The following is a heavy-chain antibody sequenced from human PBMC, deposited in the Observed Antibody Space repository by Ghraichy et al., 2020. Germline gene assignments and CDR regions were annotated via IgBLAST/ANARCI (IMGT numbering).Heavy chain of an antibody. CDR2: IYHSGST. CDR1: GYSISSGYY. D-gene: IGHD4-17*01. V-gene: IGHV4-38-2*02. Sequence: SETLSLTCAVSGYSISSGYYWGWIRQPPGKGLEWIGSIYHSGSTYYNPSLKSRVTISVDTSKNQFSLKLSSVTAADTAMYYCAREDYGEDYWGQGTLVTVSS. J-gene: IGHJ4*02. CDR3: AREDYGEDY.